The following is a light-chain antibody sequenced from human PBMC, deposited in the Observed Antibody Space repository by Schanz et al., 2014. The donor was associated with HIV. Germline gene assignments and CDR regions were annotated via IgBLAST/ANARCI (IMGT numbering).Light chain of an antibody. CDR3: QHYGSS. CDR1: QSVSAN. CDR2: AAS. V-gene: IGKV3-20*01. J-gene: IGKJ3*01. Sequence: EIVMTQSPATLSVSPGERATLSCRASQSVSANLAWYQQKPGQAPTLLIYAASSRASGVPDRFSGSGSGADFTLTISGLEPEDFAVYYCQHYGSSFGPGTKVDIK.